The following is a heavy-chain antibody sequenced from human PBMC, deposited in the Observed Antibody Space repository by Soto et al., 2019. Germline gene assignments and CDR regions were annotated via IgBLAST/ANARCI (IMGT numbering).Heavy chain of an antibody. J-gene: IGHJ4*02. CDR2: FSFSDSST. D-gene: IGHD3-10*01. CDR3: ATSNREVRGIRGLYYFDD. Sequence: EVQLFDSGGGLVQPGGSLRLSCAASGFAFSTYDMSWVRQSPGKGLEWDSGFSFSDSSTDYADSVKGLFTISRDNSKNTLYLHMKGPRAEDTAVYHSATSNREVRGIRGLYYFDDWGQGTLVTVSS. CDR1: GFAFSTYD. V-gene: IGHV3-23*01.